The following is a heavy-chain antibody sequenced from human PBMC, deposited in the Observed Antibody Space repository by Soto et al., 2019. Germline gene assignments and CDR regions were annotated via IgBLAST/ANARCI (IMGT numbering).Heavy chain of an antibody. CDR3: AKENRHCSAGSCYLDYYYYGMDV. D-gene: IGHD2-15*01. Sequence: PGGSLRLSCAASGFTFSTYGIHWVRQAPGKGLEWVAVISYDGSNKYYADSVKGRFTISRDNSKNTLYLQMNSLRAEDTAVYYCAKENRHCSAGSCYLDYYYYGMDVWGQGTTVTVSS. CDR1: GFTFSTYG. V-gene: IGHV3-30*18. CDR2: ISYDGSNK. J-gene: IGHJ6*02.